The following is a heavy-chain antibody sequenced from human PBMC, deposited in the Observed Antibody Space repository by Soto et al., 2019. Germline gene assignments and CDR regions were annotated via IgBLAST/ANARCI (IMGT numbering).Heavy chain of an antibody. CDR3: TRAPGIAAAGLKYYFDY. D-gene: IGHD6-13*01. J-gene: IGHJ4*02. V-gene: IGHV3-49*03. CDR1: GFTPGDYA. Sequence: GSLRLPWTAAGFTPGDYAMSWFRQAPGMVLEWVGFIRRKAYGGTREYGESVKGRFTISRDDSKSIAYLQMNSLKTEDTAAYYCTRAPGIAAAGLKYYFDYWGQGTLVT. CDR2: IRRKAYGGTR.